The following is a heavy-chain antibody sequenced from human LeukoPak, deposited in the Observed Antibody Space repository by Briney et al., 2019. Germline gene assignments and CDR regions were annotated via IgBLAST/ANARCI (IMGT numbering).Heavy chain of an antibody. Sequence: PGGSLRLSCAASGFTFSSYAMSWVRQAAGKGLECVSSITGSGGSTYYADSVKGRFTISRDNSKNTLYLQMNSLRAEDTAVYYCAKFVGGDYGSGKNFQHWGQGTLVTVSS. CDR3: AKFVGGDYGSGKNFQH. CDR2: ITGSGGST. CDR1: GFTFSSYA. D-gene: IGHD3-10*01. V-gene: IGHV3-23*01. J-gene: IGHJ1*01.